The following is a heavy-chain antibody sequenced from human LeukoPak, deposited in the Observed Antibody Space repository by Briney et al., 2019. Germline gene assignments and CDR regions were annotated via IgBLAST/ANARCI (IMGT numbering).Heavy chain of an antibody. D-gene: IGHD4-17*01. Sequence: GASLRLSCAASGFTVSSNYMSWVRQARGKGLEWVSITSPDGNSYYADSVKGRFTISRDNSKNTLYLQMNSLRAEDTAVYYCAKDRATMTTRIFDFWGQGTLVTVSS. V-gene: IGHV3-53*05. J-gene: IGHJ4*02. CDR3: AKDRATMTTRIFDF. CDR1: GFTVSSNY. CDR2: TSPDGNS.